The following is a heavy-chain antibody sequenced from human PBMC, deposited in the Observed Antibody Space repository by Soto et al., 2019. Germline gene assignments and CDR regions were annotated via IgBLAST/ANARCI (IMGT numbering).Heavy chain of an antibody. V-gene: IGHV3-23*01. Sequence: GGSLRLSCAASGFTFSSYAMSWVRQAPGKGLEWVSSISGSGGSTYYADSVKGRFTISRDNSKNTLYLQVNGLRAEDTALYYCAKSGGSGSYYNGYYYCYYMDVWGKGTTVTVSS. CDR2: ISGSGGST. D-gene: IGHD3-10*01. J-gene: IGHJ6*03. CDR3: AKSGGSGSYYNGYYYCYYMDV. CDR1: GFTFSSYA.